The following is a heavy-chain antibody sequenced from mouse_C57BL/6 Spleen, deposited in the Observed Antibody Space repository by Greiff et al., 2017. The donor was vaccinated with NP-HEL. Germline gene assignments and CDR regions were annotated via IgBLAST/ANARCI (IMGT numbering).Heavy chain of an antibody. V-gene: IGHV1-50*01. CDR2: IDPSDSYT. Sequence: QVQLQQPGAELVKPGASVKLSCKASGYTFTSYWMQWVKQRPGQGLEWIGEIDPSDSYTNYNQKFKGKATLTVDTSSSTAYMQLSSLTSEDSAVYYCARRPRTAPGYFDYWGQGTTLTVSS. D-gene: IGHD3-2*01. CDR1: GYTFTSYW. CDR3: ARRPRTAPGYFDY. J-gene: IGHJ2*01.